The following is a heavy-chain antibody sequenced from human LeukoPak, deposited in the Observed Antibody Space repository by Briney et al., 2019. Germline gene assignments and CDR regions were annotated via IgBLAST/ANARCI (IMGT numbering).Heavy chain of an antibody. Sequence: GGSLRLSCAASGFTFSSYAMSWVRQAPGKGLEWVSAISGSGGSTYYADSVKGRFTISRDNSKNTLYLQMNSLRAEDTAVYYCAKDLLDYYDSRGYANWFDPWGQGTLVTVSS. CDR2: ISGSGGST. V-gene: IGHV3-23*01. J-gene: IGHJ5*02. D-gene: IGHD3-22*01. CDR3: AKDLLDYYDSRGYANWFDP. CDR1: GFTFSSYA.